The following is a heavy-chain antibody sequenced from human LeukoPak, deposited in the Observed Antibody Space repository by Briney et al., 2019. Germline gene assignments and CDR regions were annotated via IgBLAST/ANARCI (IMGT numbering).Heavy chain of an antibody. V-gene: IGHV3-9*01. Sequence: GGSLRLSCAASGFTFGDYAMHWVRQAPGKGLEWVPGISWSSGIIGYADSVKGRFTISRDNAKNSLDLQMESLRAEDTAVYYCAKDTGSPADAITMEDNAFDIWGQGTMVTVSS. CDR1: GFTFGDYA. CDR2: ISWSSGII. J-gene: IGHJ3*02. CDR3: AKDTGSPADAITMEDNAFDI. D-gene: IGHD3-3*01.